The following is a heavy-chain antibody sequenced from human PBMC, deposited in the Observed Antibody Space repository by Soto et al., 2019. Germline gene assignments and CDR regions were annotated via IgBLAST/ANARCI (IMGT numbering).Heavy chain of an antibody. V-gene: IGHV3-7*01. CDR3: ARWGPGDYYDSSGYCDY. D-gene: IGHD3-22*01. CDR1: GFTFSSYW. J-gene: IGHJ4*02. CDR2: IKQDGSEK. Sequence: GGSLRLSCAASGFTFSSYWMSWVRQAPGKGLEWVANIKQDGSEKYYVDSVKGRFTISRDNAKNSLYLQMNSLRAEDTAVYYCARWGPGDYYDSSGYCDYWGQGTLVTVSS.